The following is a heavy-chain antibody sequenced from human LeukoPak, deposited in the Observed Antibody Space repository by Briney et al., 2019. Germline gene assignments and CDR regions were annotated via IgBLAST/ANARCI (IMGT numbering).Heavy chain of an antibody. CDR3: AKVSGDYADRFDDYFDS. D-gene: IGHD4-17*01. CDR2: ITGSGDYT. Sequence: GGSLRLSCAASGFTVSSNYMSWGRQASGKGPEWVSGITGSGDYTYYPDPARGRLSISRDNSKNTLYLQINTMRAEDTAIYYCAKVSGDYADRFDDYFDSWGQGTLVTVSS. CDR1: GFTVSSNY. J-gene: IGHJ4*02. V-gene: IGHV3-23*01.